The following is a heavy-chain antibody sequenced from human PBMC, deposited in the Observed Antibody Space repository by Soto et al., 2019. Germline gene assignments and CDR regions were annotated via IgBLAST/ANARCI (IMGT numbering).Heavy chain of an antibody. CDR3: ARAHCTNGVCYPYFDL. CDR1: GYTFTSYD. Sequence: QVQLVQSGAEVKKPGASVKVSCKASGYTFTSYDINWVRQATGQGLEWMGWMNPNSGNTGYAQKFQGRVTMTRNTSIRTAYMELSSLRSEDTAVYYCARAHCTNGVCYPYFDLWGRGTLVTVSS. J-gene: IGHJ2*01. D-gene: IGHD2-8*01. V-gene: IGHV1-8*01. CDR2: MNPNSGNT.